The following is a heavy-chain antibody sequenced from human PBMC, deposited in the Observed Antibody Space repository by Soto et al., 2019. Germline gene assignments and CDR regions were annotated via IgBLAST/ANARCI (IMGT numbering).Heavy chain of an antibody. J-gene: IGHJ4*02. CDR1: GGFISSGGYY. D-gene: IGHD5-12*01. Sequence: SETLSLTCTVSGGFISSGGYYWSWIRQHPGKGLEWIGYIYYSGSTYYNPSLKSRVTISVDTSKNQFSLKLSSVTAADTAVYYCATLIVATIGAFDYCGQGTLVTGSS. CDR2: IYYSGST. V-gene: IGHV4-31*03. CDR3: ATLIVATIGAFDY.